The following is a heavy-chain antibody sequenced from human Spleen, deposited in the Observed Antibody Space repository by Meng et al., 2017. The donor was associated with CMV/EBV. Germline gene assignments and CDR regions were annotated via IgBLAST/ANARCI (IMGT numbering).Heavy chain of an antibody. CDR2: IHPNTGVR. CDR3: ARQNNWSNDY. CDR1: GYTFTDYY. J-gene: IGHJ4*02. Sequence: KVSCKASGYTFTDYYIPWVRQAPGQGLEWVGWIHPNTGVRNYARRFQGRVTLTTDTSTSTAYMELSRLRYDDTAVYYCARQNNWSNDYWGQGTLVTVSS. D-gene: IGHD1-1*01. V-gene: IGHV1-2*02.